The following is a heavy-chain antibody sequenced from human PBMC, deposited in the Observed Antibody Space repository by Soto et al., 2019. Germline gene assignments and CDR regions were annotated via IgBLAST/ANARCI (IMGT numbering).Heavy chain of an antibody. J-gene: IGHJ6*02. CDR2: ISTYNGYT. Sequence: QVQLVQSGAEVKKPGASVKVSCKASGYTFSTYGVTWVRQAPGQGLEWMGWISTYNGYTDCAQKFQGRVTMTTDTSTSTAYMELMSLRSDDTAVYYCARGAGAVDVWGQGTTVTVSS. D-gene: IGHD7-27*01. CDR3: ARGAGAVDV. V-gene: IGHV1-18*01. CDR1: GYTFSTYG.